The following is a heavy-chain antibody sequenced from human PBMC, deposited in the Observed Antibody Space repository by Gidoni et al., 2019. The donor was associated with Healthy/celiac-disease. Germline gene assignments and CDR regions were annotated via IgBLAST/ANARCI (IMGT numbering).Heavy chain of an antibody. V-gene: IGHV3-74*01. D-gene: IGHD3-22*01. CDR2: INSDGSST. CDR1: GFTFSSYW. J-gene: IGHJ4*02. CDR3: ARASGWLQPPAR. Sequence: EVQLVESGGGLVQPGGSLRLSCAASGFTFSSYWMHWVRQAPGKGLVWVSRINSDGSSTSYADSVKGRFTISRDNAKNTLYLQMNSLRAEDTAVYYCARASGWLQPPARWGQGTLVTVSS.